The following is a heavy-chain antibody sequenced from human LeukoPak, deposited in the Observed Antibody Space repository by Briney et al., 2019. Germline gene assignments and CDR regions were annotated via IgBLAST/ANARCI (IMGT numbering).Heavy chain of an antibody. Sequence: GGSLRLSCAPSGFTFSGYGMHWVRQAPGKGLQWVAFIRYGGSDKYYADSVKRRFTIPRDNSKNTPYLQMNSLRAEDTAVYYCAKDQEGYGGNPNWYFDLWGRGTLVTVSS. J-gene: IGHJ2*01. V-gene: IGHV3-30*02. CDR3: AKDQEGYGGNPNWYFDL. D-gene: IGHD4-23*01. CDR1: GFTFSGYG. CDR2: IRYGGSDK.